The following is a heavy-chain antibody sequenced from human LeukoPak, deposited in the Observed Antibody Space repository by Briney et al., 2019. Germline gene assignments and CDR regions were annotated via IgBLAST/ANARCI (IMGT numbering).Heavy chain of an antibody. Sequence: PGGSLRLSCAASGFTFSSYWMHWVRQAPGKGLVWVSRINTDGSSTSYADSVKGRFTISRDNAKNTLYLQMNGLRAEDTAVYYCAREERLRWTAYWGQGTLVTVSS. J-gene: IGHJ4*02. V-gene: IGHV3-74*01. CDR1: GFTFSSYW. CDR2: INTDGSST. CDR3: AREERLRWTAY. D-gene: IGHD4-23*01.